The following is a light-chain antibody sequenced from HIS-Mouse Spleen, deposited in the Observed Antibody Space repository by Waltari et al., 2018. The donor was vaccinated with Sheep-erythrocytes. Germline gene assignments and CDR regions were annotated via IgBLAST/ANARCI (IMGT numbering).Light chain of an antibody. CDR1: SSDVVSYNL. CDR3: CSYAGSSTFVV. V-gene: IGLV2-23*03. Sequence: QSALTQPASASGSPGQSITISCTGTSSDVVSYNLVSWYQQHPGKAPKLMIYEGSKRPSGVSNRFSGSKSGNTASLTISGLQAEDEADYYCCSYAGSSTFVVFGGGTKLTVL. J-gene: IGLJ2*01. CDR2: EGS.